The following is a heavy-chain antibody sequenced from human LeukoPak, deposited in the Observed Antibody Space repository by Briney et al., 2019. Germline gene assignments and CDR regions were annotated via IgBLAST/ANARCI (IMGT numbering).Heavy chain of an antibody. CDR2: INHSGST. Sequence: SETLSLTCAVYGGSFSSYYWSWIRQPPGKGLEWIGEINHSGSTNYNPSLKSRVTISVDTSKNQFSLKLSSVTAADTAVYYCASTYGGNSVFDYWGQGTLVTVSS. CDR3: ASTYGGNSVFDY. V-gene: IGHV4-34*01. D-gene: IGHD4-23*01. J-gene: IGHJ4*02. CDR1: GGSFSSYY.